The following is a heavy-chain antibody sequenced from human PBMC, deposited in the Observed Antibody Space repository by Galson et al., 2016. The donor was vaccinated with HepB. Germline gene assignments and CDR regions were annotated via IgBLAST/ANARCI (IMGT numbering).Heavy chain of an antibody. CDR3: ARTLPRAGAFDI. Sequence: SLRLSCAASGFTFSISSMNWVRQAPGKGLEWVSSISTRSSYIYYADSVKGRFTISRDNAKNSLYLQMNSLRVEDTAVYYCARTLPRAGAFDIWGQGTMVTVSS. CDR2: ISTRSSYI. CDR1: GFTFSISS. V-gene: IGHV3-21*01. J-gene: IGHJ3*02.